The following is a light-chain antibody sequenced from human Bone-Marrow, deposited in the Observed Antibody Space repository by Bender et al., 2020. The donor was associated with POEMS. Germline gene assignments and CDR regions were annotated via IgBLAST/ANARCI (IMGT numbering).Light chain of an antibody. CDR2: DVS. CDR3: SSYAGTNNYV. Sequence: QSALTQPASVSGSPGQSVTISCTGTSSDVGGYNYVSWYQQHPGKAPKLIIFDVSNRPSGVSDHFSGSKSGNTASLTVSGLQAEDEADYYCSSYAGTNNYVFGTGTKLTVL. CDR1: SSDVGGYNY. J-gene: IGLJ1*01. V-gene: IGLV2-8*01.